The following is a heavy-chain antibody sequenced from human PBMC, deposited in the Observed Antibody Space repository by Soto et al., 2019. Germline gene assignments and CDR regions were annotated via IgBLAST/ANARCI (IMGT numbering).Heavy chain of an antibody. V-gene: IGHV4-31*03. CDR3: ARASRLRIQQ. D-gene: IGHD2-2*01. CDR2: IYYSGST. Sequence: SETLSLTCTVSGGSISSGGYYWSWIRQHPGKGLEWIGYIYYSGSTYYNPSLKSRVTISIDTSKNQFSLKLSSVTAADTGVYYCARASRLRIQQRGKGTRITVSS. CDR1: GGSISSGGYY. J-gene: IGHJ1*01.